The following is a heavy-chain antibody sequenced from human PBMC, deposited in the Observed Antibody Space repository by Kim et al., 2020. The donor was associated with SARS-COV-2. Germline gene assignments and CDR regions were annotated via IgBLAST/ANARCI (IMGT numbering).Heavy chain of an antibody. CDR2: INPNSGGT. J-gene: IGHJ3*02. V-gene: IGHV1-2*06. CDR1: GYTFTGYY. D-gene: IGHD3-10*01. Sequence: ASVKVSCKASGYTFTGYYMHWVRQAPGQGLEWMGRINPNSGGTNYAQKFQGRFTMTRDTSISTAYMELSRLRSDDTAVYYCASHDYYGSWATAFDIWGQGTMVTVSS. CDR3: ASHDYYGSWATAFDI.